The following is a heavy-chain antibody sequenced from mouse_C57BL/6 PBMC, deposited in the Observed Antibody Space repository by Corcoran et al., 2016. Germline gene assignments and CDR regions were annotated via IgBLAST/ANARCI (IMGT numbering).Heavy chain of an antibody. CDR1: GFTFSNYP. J-gene: IGHJ3*01. CDR2: IAVKSDNYGA. CDR3: SRGNSEGFPY. V-gene: IGHV13-2*01. D-gene: IGHD2-1*01. Sequence: QVKLVETGGGLGRPGNSLKLSCVTSGFTFSNYPMHLLRKPPGKRLEWSAVIAVKSDNYGANYAESVKGRFAISRDDSKSSVYLEMNRLREEDTATYFCSRGNSEGFPYWGQGTLVTVSA.